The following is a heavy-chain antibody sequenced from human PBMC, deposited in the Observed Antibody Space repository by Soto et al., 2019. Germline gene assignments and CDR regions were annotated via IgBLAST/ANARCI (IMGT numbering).Heavy chain of an antibody. V-gene: IGHV3-11*01. CDR3: AIGRGQIYYKGLDV. CDR2: ISGTGDTK. Sequence: PGGSLRLSCAASGFFFSDYYLSWIRQAPGKGLECVAYISGTGDTKYYADSVEGRFTISRDNPKNSLYLQMNSLRAEDAAVYYCAIGRGQIYYKGLDVWGQGTTVTVSS. CDR1: GFFFSDYY. J-gene: IGHJ6*02.